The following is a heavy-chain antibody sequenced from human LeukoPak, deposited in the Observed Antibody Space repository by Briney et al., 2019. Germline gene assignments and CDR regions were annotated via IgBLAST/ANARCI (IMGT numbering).Heavy chain of an antibody. CDR3: ARFTPQGYGWGGYNRFDP. CDR2: IHTTGST. V-gene: IGHV4-4*07. J-gene: IGHJ5*02. D-gene: IGHD3-16*01. CDR1: GCSISSYY. Sequence: SETLSLTCTVSGCSISSYYWSWIRQPAGKGLEWIGRIHTTGSTNYNPSLKSRVTMSVDTSKNQFSLNLISVTAADTAVYYCARFTPQGYGWGGYNRFDPWGQGTLVTVSS.